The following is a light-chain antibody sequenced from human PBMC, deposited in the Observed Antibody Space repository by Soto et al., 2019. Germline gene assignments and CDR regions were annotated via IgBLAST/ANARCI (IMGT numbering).Light chain of an antibody. CDR3: QHSYNTPRA. CDR2: DAS. J-gene: IGKJ2*01. V-gene: IGKV1-39*01. CDR1: QTIRHY. Sequence: DIQMTQSPSLLSASVGARVTISCRSNQTIRHYLNWYQQKPGKAPNLLIHDASSLQNGVPSRFSGRGFGTDFTLTINDLQVADFATYYCQHSYNTPRAFGQGTKREI.